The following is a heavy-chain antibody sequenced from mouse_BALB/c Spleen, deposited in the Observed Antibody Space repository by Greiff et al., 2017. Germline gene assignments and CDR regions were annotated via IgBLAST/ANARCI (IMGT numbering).Heavy chain of an antibody. J-gene: IGHJ3*01. V-gene: IGHV2-9*02. D-gene: IGHD2-4*01. CDR1: GFSLTSYG. CDR2: IWAGGST. CDR3: ASSMITTAWFAY. Sequence: QVQLKESGPGLVAPSQSLSITCTVSGFSLTSYGVHWVRQPPGKGLEWLGVIWAGGSTNYNSALMSRLSISKDNSKSQVFLKMNSLQTDDTAMYYCASSMITTAWFAYWGQGTLVTVSA.